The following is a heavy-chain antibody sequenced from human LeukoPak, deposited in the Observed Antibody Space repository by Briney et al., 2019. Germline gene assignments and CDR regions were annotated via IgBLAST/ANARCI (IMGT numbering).Heavy chain of an antibody. D-gene: IGHD4-11*01. Sequence: GESLKLSCQASGYRFTMFWIGWVRQMPWKGLEWLGISYPGYSDTSYSPSFQGQGIISVNKSINTACLQWGTLKASETAVYYCARHSSGADYDAFDIWGQGTTVTVSS. CDR2: SYPGYSDT. CDR1: GYRFTMFW. V-gene: IGHV5-51*01. J-gene: IGHJ3*02. CDR3: ARHSSGADYDAFDI.